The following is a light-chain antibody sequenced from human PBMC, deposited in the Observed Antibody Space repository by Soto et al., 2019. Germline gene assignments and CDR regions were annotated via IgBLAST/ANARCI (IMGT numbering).Light chain of an antibody. CDR1: QSIGYS. J-gene: IGKJ1*01. CDR2: AAS. CDR3: QQSNSLPWP. Sequence: DVDMSLSPTALSASVGDRVISTCRASQSIGYSLAWYQQKPGKAPKRLIHAASTLQTGVPSRFSGSGSGTDFTLTISSLQSEDFATYYCQQSNSLPWPFGQGTNVDI. V-gene: IGKV1-12*01.